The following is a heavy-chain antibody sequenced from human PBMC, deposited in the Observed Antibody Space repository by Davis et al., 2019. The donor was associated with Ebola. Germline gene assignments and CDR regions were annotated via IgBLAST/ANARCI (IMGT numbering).Heavy chain of an antibody. CDR3: ARDLHSSGFSDY. CDR2: ISSSSSYI. Sequence: GESLKISCAASGFTFSSYGMNWVRQAPGKGLEWVSSISSSSSYIYYADSVKGRFTISRDNAKNSLYLQMNSLRAEDTAVYYCARDLHSSGFSDYWGQGTLVTVSS. CDR1: GFTFSSYG. V-gene: IGHV3-21*01. J-gene: IGHJ4*02. D-gene: IGHD3-22*01.